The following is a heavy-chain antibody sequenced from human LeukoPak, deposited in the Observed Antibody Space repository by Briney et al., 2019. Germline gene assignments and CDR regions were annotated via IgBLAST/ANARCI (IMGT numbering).Heavy chain of an antibody. CDR2: IRRGANSYTT. CDR1: GFTFSDYI. Sequence: GGSLRLSCASSGFTFSDYILDWVRQAPGKGLEWVGRIRRGANSYTTEYAASVEGRFTISRDDSKHSLYLHMNSLKTEDTAVYHCSRDGEEGGNGAFDIWGQGTMVTVSS. D-gene: IGHD4-23*01. CDR3: SRDGEEGGNGAFDI. J-gene: IGHJ3*02. V-gene: IGHV3-72*01.